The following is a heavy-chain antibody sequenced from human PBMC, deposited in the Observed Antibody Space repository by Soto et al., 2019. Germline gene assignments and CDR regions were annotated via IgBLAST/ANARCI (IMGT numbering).Heavy chain of an antibody. J-gene: IGHJ4*02. CDR1: GGSISSGSYY. CDR2: IYYSGST. D-gene: IGHD2-15*01. Sequence: SETLSLTCTVSGGSISSGSYYWGWIRQPPGKGLEWIGSIYYSGSTYYNPSLKSRVTISVDTSKNHFSLKLSSVTAADTAVYYCARHFCTGGSCYFDYWGQGTLVTVSS. V-gene: IGHV4-39*02. CDR3: ARHFCTGGSCYFDY.